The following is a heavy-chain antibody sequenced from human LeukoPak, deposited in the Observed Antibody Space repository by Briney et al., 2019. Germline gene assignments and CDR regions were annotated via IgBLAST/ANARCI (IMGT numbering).Heavy chain of an antibody. J-gene: IGHJ4*02. D-gene: IGHD3-10*01. Sequence: SVKVSCKASGGTFSNYAITWVRQAPGQGLEWMGGIIPIFGTANYAQKFQGRVTITTDESTSTAYMELTSLRSEDTAVYYCARVGAYYYGSGTYEDYWGRGTLVTVSS. CDR1: GGTFSNYA. V-gene: IGHV1-69*05. CDR2: IIPIFGTA. CDR3: ARVGAYYYGSGTYEDY.